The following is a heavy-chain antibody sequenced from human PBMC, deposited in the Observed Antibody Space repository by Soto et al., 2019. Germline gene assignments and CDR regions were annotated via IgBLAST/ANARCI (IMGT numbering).Heavy chain of an antibody. CDR3: ARGGYGDYDRNWFDP. D-gene: IGHD4-17*01. J-gene: IGHJ5*02. Sequence: EVQLVESGGGLVQPGGSLRLSCAASGFTFSSYSMNWVRQAPGKGLEWVSYISSSSSTIYYADSVKGRFTISRDNAKNSMYLQMNSLRAEDTAVYYCARGGYGDYDRNWFDPWGQGTLVTVSS. CDR1: GFTFSSYS. V-gene: IGHV3-48*01. CDR2: ISSSSSTI.